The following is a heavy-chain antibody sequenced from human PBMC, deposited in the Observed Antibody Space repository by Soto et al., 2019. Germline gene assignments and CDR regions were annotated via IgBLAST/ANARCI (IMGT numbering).Heavy chain of an antibody. CDR1: GFTSSNYS. CDR2: TSGSGHYI. D-gene: IGHD5-18*01. J-gene: IGHJ6*02. V-gene: IGHV3-23*01. CDR3: AGGAMVTPYYYGLDV. Sequence: EVRLLESGGGLVQPGGSLRLYCAGSGFTSSNYSMSWVRQAPGKGLEWVSTTSGSGHYIQYRDSVKGRFTISRDNSKNTRYLQMSSLRAEDTAVYYCAGGAMVTPYYYGLDVWGQGTTVTVSS.